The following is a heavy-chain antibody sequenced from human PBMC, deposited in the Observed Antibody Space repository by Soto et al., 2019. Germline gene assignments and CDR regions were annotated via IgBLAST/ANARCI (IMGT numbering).Heavy chain of an antibody. CDR1: GFSLTTSASG. CDR2: IVGHGNE. D-gene: IGHD1-26*01. Sequence: QITLKESGPALVKPTQTLTVTCSFSGFSLTTSASGLGWIRQTPGKALEWLAVIVGHGNEKYSPSLKNRLTVSKDTSKNHVVLTMTNMHPMDSATYYCAHMSYSGTSYFDSWRQGTLVTVSS. CDR3: AHMSYSGTSYFDS. J-gene: IGHJ4*02. V-gene: IGHV2-5*01.